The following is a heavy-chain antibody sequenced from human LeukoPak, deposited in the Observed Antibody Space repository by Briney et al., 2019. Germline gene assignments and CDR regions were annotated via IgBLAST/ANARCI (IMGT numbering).Heavy chain of an antibody. CDR2: INHSGST. Sequence: SETPSLTCAVYGGSFSGYYWSWIRQPPKKGLEWIGEINHSGSTNYNPSLKSRVIISVDTSKNQFSLKVRSVTAADTAVYYCARGHVGSYAYYYYYGMDVWGQGTTVTVSS. CDR3: ARGHVGSYAYYYYYGMDV. V-gene: IGHV4-34*01. CDR1: GGSFSGYY. J-gene: IGHJ6*02. D-gene: IGHD2-8*01.